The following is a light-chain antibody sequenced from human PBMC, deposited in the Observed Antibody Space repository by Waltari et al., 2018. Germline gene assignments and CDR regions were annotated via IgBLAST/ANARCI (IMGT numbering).Light chain of an antibody. Sequence: QSALTQPPSVSGSPGQSVTISCSGTSSDIGSYNRVSLYQQPPDTAPKHMIYEVSNRPSGVPDRFSGSKSCNTASLTISGVQAEDEADYYCSSYTSNNTLHMLFGGGTKLTVL. V-gene: IGLV2-18*02. J-gene: IGLJ2*01. CDR1: SSDIGSYNR. CDR3: SSYTSNNTLHML. CDR2: EVS.